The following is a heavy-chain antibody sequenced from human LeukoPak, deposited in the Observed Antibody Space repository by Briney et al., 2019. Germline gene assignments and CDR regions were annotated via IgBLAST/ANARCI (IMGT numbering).Heavy chain of an antibody. J-gene: IGHJ4*02. Sequence: PGGSLRLSCAASGLTFSSYSMNWVRQAPGKGQEWVSSISSSSSYIYYADSVKGRFTISRDNAKNSLYLQMNSLRAEDTAVYYCASGHSRGYDYVWGSYRDMGGYWGQGTLVTVSS. CDR3: ASGHSRGYDYVWGSYRDMGGY. D-gene: IGHD3-16*02. V-gene: IGHV3-21*01. CDR2: ISSSSSYI. CDR1: GLTFSSYS.